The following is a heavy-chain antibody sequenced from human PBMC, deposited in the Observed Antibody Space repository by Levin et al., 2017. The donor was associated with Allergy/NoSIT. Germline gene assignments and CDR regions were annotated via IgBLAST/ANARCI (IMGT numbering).Heavy chain of an antibody. D-gene: IGHD3-3*01. CDR2: ISSSSSYI. Sequence: HGESLKISCAASGFTFSSYSMNWVRQAPGKGLEWVSSISSSSSYIYYADSVKGRFTISRDNAKNSLYLQMNSLRAEDTAVYYCARGPSITIFGVVGEWFDPWGQGTLVTVSS. CDR1: GFTFSSYS. CDR3: ARGPSITIFGVVGEWFDP. V-gene: IGHV3-21*01. J-gene: IGHJ5*02.